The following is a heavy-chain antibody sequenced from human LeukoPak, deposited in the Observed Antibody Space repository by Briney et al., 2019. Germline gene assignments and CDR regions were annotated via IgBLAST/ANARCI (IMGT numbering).Heavy chain of an antibody. CDR3: ARPNSEQNSGGSYYFDY. D-gene: IGHD3-10*01. V-gene: IGHV1-69*04. CDR2: IIPILGIA. CDR1: GGTFSSYA. Sequence: VKVSCKASGGTFSSYAISWVRQAPGQGLEWMGRIIPILGIANYAQKFQGRVTITADKSTSTAYMELSSLRSEDTAVYYCARPNSEQNSGGSYYFDYWGQGTLVTVSS. J-gene: IGHJ4*02.